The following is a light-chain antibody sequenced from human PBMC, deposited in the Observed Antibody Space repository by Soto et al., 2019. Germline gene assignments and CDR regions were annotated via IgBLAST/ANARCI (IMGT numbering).Light chain of an antibody. J-gene: IGKJ4*01. V-gene: IGKV3-20*01. CDR2: GAS. CDR1: QSISIY. Sequence: EIVLTQSPATLSLSPGERATLSCRASQSISIYLAWYQQKPGQAPRLLISGASSRATGIPDRFSGSGSGTDFTLTISRLEPEDFAVYYCQQYGSSLTFGGGTKVDIK. CDR3: QQYGSSLT.